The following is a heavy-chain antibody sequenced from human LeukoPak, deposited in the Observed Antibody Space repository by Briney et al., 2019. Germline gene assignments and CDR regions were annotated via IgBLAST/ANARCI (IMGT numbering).Heavy chain of an antibody. J-gene: IGHJ4*02. Sequence: PSETLSLTCAVYGGSFSNYYWSWIRQPPGKRLEWIGEINHSGSTNYNPSLKRRVSVSLDTSKNQFPLKLTSVTAADTAVYYCARGGWELPEGYFDSWGQGTLVSVSS. V-gene: IGHV4-34*01. CDR3: ARGGWELPEGYFDS. D-gene: IGHD1-26*01. CDR1: GGSFSNYY. CDR2: INHSGST.